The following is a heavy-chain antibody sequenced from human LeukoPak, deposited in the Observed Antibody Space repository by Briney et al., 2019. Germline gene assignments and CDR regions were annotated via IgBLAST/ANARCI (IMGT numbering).Heavy chain of an antibody. J-gene: IGHJ4*02. Sequence: GGSLRLSCAASGFTFSNSNMNWVRQAPGKGLEWISYISTSGTTIYYADSVKGRFTISRDNAKNTLYLQMSSLRVEDTAIYYCAKERQTTTAFDSWGQGTLVTVSS. CDR3: AKERQTTTAFDS. CDR2: ISTSGTTI. D-gene: IGHD4-17*01. CDR1: GFTFSNSN. V-gene: IGHV3-48*01.